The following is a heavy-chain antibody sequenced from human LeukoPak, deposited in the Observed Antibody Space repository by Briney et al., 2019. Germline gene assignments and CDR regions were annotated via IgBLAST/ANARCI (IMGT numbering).Heavy chain of an antibody. J-gene: IGHJ6*04. CDR3: ARREWGYAVSV. CDR1: GYPISSGTY. V-gene: IGHV4-38-2*02. Sequence: SETLPLTCTVSGYPISSGTYWDWIRQPPGKGLEWIGTIYHSGGTYYNPSLKSRVTISIDTSKNQVSLKLSSVTAADTAVFYCARREWGYAVSVWGKGTTVIVSS. D-gene: IGHD2-2*01. CDR2: IYHSGGT.